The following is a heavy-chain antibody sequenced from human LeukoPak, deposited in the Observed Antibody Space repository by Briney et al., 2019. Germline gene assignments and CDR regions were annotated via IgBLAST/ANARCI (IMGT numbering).Heavy chain of an antibody. D-gene: IGHD3-16*02. V-gene: IGHV4-39*01. J-gene: IGHJ4*02. CDR2: IYYSGST. Sequence: PSETLSLTCTVSGGFISSSSYYWGWIRQPPGKGLEWIGSIYYSGSTYYNPSLKSRVTISVDTSKNQFSLKLSSVTAADTAVYYCARLRADDYDYVWGSYPFDYWGQGILVTVSS. CDR1: GGFISSSSYY. CDR3: ARLRADDYDYVWGSYPFDY.